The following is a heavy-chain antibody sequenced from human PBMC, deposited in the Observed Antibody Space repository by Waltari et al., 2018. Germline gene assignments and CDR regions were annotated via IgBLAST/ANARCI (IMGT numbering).Heavy chain of an antibody. CDR3: ARRQGGYYDSSGYVGGGAFDI. Sequence: QVQLQESGPGLVKPSETLSLTCTVPGGSISSYYWSWIRQPPGKGREWIGDIYYSGSTNYNPSLKSRVTIAVDTSKNQFSLKLSSVTAADTAVYYCARRQGGYYDSSGYVGGGAFDIWGQGTMVTVSS. CDR1: GGSISSYY. D-gene: IGHD3-22*01. J-gene: IGHJ3*02. CDR2: IYYSGST. V-gene: IGHV4-59*01.